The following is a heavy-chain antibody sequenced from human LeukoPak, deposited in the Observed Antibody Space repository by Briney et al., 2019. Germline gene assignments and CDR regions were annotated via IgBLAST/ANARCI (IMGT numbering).Heavy chain of an antibody. J-gene: IGHJ3*02. V-gene: IGHV4-59*01. D-gene: IGHD3-10*01. CDR3: ARSSAGSGHDAFDI. CDR2: IHSSGST. CDR1: GGSISSYS. Sequence: PSETLSLTCSVSGGSISSYSWSWIRQPPGTGLEWIGYIHSSGSTDYNPSLKGRVTISVDTSHNQFSLKLTSVTAADTAVYYCARSSAGSGHDAFDIWGRGTMVTVSS.